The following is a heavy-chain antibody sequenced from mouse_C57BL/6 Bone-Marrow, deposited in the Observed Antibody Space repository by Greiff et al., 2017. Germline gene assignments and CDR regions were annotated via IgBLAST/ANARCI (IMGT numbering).Heavy chain of an antibody. J-gene: IGHJ2*01. D-gene: IGHD1-1*01. CDR2: IDPSDSYT. Sequence: VQLQQPGAELVKPGASVKLSCKASGYTFTSYWMQWVKQRPGQGLEWIGEIDPSDSYTNYNQKFKGKATLTVDTSSSTAYMQLSSLTSEDSAVYYCARYYYGSSYHYFDYWGQGTTLTVSS. CDR1: GYTFTSYW. CDR3: ARYYYGSSYHYFDY. V-gene: IGHV1-50*01.